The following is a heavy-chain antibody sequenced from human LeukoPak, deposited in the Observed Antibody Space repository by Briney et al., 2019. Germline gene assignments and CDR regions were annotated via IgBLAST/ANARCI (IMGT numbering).Heavy chain of an antibody. CDR2: ISSSSSTI. Sequence: GGSLRLSCAASGFTFSSYSMNWVRQAPGKGLEWVSYISSSSSTIYYADSVKGRFTISRDNAKNSLHLQMNSLRAEDTAVYYCARDLLLRYFDWLPPLGYWGQGTLVTVSS. CDR3: ARDLLLRYFDWLPPLGY. V-gene: IGHV3-48*01. J-gene: IGHJ4*02. D-gene: IGHD3-9*01. CDR1: GFTFSSYS.